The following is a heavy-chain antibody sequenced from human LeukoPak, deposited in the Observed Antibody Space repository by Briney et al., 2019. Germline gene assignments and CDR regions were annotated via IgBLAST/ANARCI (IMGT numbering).Heavy chain of an antibody. Sequence: SETLSLTCAVYGGSFSGYYWSWIRQPPGKGLEWIGEINHSGSTNYNPSLKSRVTISVDTSKNQFSLKLSSVTAADTAVYYCARVDTASKGGMDVWGQGTTVTVSS. CDR3: ARVDTASKGGMDV. V-gene: IGHV4-34*01. J-gene: IGHJ6*02. CDR2: INHSGST. CDR1: GGSFSGYY. D-gene: IGHD5-18*01.